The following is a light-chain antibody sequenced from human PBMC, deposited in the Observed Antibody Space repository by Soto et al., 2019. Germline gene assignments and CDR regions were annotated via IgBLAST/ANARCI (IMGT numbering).Light chain of an antibody. CDR3: NSYTSSSTHV. Sequence: QSALTQPASVSASPGQSITISCTGTSSDVGGYNYVSWYQQHPGKAPKLMICDVSNRPSGVSDRFSGSKSGNTASLTISGLQAEDEADYYCNSYTSSSTHVFGTGTKLTVL. V-gene: IGLV2-14*01. CDR1: SSDVGGYNY. J-gene: IGLJ1*01. CDR2: DVS.